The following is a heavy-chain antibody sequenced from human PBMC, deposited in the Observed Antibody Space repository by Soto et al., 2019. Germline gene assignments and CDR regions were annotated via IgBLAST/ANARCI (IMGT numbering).Heavy chain of an antibody. CDR3: ARDPMTGYLQFDY. D-gene: IGHD3-9*01. V-gene: IGHV1-18*01. CDR2: INTYNGNT. Sequence: QIQLVQAGAEVKKPGASVKVSCRASGYTFTNSGISWVRQAPGQGLEWMGWINTYNGNTHYTQKLQRRVTMTTDTSTRTAYMELRSLRSDDTAVYYCARDPMTGYLQFDYWGQGTLVTVSS. J-gene: IGHJ4*02. CDR1: GYTFTNSG.